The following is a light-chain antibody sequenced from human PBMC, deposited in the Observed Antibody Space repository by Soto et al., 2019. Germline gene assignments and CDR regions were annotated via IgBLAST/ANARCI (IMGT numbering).Light chain of an antibody. J-gene: IGKJ4*01. CDR3: MQALQTPLT. Sequence: EIVMTQSPLSLPVTPGEPASIACRSSQSLLQSDGYSYLDWYLQRPGQSPQLLIYLGSTRASGVPDRFSGSGSGTDFTLKISRVEAEDVGIYYCMQALQTPLTFCGGTKVEIK. CDR2: LGS. V-gene: IGKV2-28*01. CDR1: QSLLQSDGYSY.